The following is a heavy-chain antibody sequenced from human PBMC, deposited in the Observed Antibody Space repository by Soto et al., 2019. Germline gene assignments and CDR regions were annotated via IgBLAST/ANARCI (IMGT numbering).Heavy chain of an antibody. J-gene: IGHJ4*02. Sequence: EVQLVESGGGLVKPGGSLSLSCAASGFTFSDAWMGWVRQAPGKGLEWVGRIRSKTDGGTTDYAAPVKGRFTISRDDSKNTLYLQMNSLKTEDTPVYYCSYDSYRGDYGGQGTLVTVSS. V-gene: IGHV3-15*01. CDR3: SYDSYRGDY. CDR2: IRSKTDGGTT. CDR1: GFTFSDAW. D-gene: IGHD3-22*01.